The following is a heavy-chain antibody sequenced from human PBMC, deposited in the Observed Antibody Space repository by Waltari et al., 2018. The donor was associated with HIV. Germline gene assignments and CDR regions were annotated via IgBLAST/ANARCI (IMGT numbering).Heavy chain of an antibody. J-gene: IGHJ4*02. CDR1: GITFKNAW. V-gene: IGHV3-15*01. Sequence: DVQLVESGGGLVKPGGSLRLSCAVSGITFKNAWLSWVRQGPGKGPQWLGHIRSKSDGGKTDYAAPVRGRFTISTDDLNNTMSLEMKSLKVEDTGGYYCTTFEMGSTRNYWGQGTLVTVSS. D-gene: IGHD1-26*01. CDR2: IRSKSDGGKT. CDR3: TTFEMGSTRNY.